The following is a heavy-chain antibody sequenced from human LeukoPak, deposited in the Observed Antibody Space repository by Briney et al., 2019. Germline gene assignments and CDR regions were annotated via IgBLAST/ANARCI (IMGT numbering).Heavy chain of an antibody. J-gene: IGHJ4*02. CDR1: GFTFSNSA. CDR2: ISFSGEST. V-gene: IGHV3-23*01. Sequence: GGSLRLSCAASGFTFSNSAMTWVRQAPGKGLEWVSLISFSGESTFYAESVKGRFTIARDNSKNTLYLQMNSLRAEDTAVYYCAKTTDCSGSSCYAAGGYWGQGTLVSVSS. CDR3: AKTTDCSGSSCYAAGGY. D-gene: IGHD2-2*01.